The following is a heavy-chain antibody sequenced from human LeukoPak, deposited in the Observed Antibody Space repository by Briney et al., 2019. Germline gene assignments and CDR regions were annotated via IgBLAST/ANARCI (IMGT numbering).Heavy chain of an antibody. J-gene: IGHJ4*02. V-gene: IGHV4-59*08. CDR1: VGSISSYY. CDR2: IYYSGST. Sequence: SETLSLTCTVSVGSISSYYWSWIRQPPGQGLEWIGYIYYSGSTNYNSSLKSRVTISVATSKNQFSLKLSSVTAADTAVYYCARGADYGGNPYFDYWGQGTLVTVSS. CDR3: ARGADYGGNPYFDY. D-gene: IGHD4-23*01.